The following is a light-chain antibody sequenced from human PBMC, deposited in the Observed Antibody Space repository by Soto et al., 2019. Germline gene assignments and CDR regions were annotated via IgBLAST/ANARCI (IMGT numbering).Light chain of an antibody. V-gene: IGLV1-44*01. CDR3: EAWDDSLNGHYV. CDR1: SSNIGSNT. J-gene: IGLJ1*01. Sequence: QSVLTQPPSASGTPGQRVTISCSGSSSNIGSNTVNWYKQLTGTATKLLIYSNNQRPSGVPDRFSGSKSGTSSSLAISGLQSEDEADYYCEAWDDSLNGHYVFGTGTKVTVL. CDR2: SNN.